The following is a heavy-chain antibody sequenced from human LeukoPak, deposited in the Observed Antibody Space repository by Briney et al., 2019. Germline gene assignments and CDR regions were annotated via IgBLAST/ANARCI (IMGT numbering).Heavy chain of an antibody. CDR3: ARDTYYYDSSGYFDY. Sequence: ASVKVACKASGYTFPSYGIYWLRAAPGQALEWMGWISAYNGNTNYAQKLQGRVTMTTDTSTSTAYMELRSLRSDDTAVYYCARDTYYYDSSGYFDYWGQGTLVTVSS. V-gene: IGHV1-18*01. CDR2: ISAYNGNT. J-gene: IGHJ4*02. D-gene: IGHD3-22*01. CDR1: GYTFPSYG.